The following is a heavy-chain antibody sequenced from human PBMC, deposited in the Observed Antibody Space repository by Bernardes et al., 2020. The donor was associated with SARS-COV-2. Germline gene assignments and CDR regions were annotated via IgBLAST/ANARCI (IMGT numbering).Heavy chain of an antibody. CDR1: GFILSSHV. V-gene: IGHV3-30*01. CDR3: ATEGGSSGRCGYFQS. Sequence: GGSLRLSCAASGFILSSHVMHWVRQAPGKGLEWVAGLSVDGASQHYAESVKDRFTISRDNSKNTLYVQMDSLRSEDTAVYYCATEGGSSGRCGYFQSWGQGTLVTVS. J-gene: IGHJ1*01. CDR2: LSVDGASQ. D-gene: IGHD6-25*01.